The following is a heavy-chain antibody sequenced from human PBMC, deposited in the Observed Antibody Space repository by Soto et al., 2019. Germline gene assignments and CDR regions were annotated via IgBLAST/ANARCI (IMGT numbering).Heavy chain of an antibody. D-gene: IGHD3-22*01. V-gene: IGHV4-31*11. J-gene: IGHJ4*02. CDR3: ARHKYHSSGPSAY. Sequence: PSETLSLTCAVSGASVTTGGYYWNWLRQHPGKGLEWIGYIYADGTTSYNPSLESRVSFSLDTSATQFSLTMRSVTAADTAVYYCARHKYHSSGPSAYWGQGTLVTVS. CDR1: GASVTTGGYY. CDR2: IYADGTT.